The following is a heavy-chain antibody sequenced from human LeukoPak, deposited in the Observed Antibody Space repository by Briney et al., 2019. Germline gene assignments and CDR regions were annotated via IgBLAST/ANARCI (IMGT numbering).Heavy chain of an antibody. D-gene: IGHD3-10*01. CDR2: IYYSGST. J-gene: IGHJ4*02. CDR1: GDSISGYY. V-gene: IGHV4-59*08. Sequence: SETLSLTCTVSGDSISGYYWTWIRQPPGKGLEWIGYIYYSGSTNPNPSLKSRVTISVDTSKNQFSLKLSSVTAADTAVYYCARLSNYYGSVYFDYWGQGTLVTVSS. CDR3: ARLSNYYGSVYFDY.